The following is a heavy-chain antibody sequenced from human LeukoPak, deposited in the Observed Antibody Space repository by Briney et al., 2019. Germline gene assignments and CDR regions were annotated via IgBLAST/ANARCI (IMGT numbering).Heavy chain of an antibody. J-gene: IGHJ4*02. CDR3: ARDFGCSSTSCYGRFDY. CDR1: GGTFSSYA. CDR2: IIPIFGTA. V-gene: IGHV1-69*05. D-gene: IGHD2-2*01. Sequence: ASVKVSCKASGGTFSSYAISWVRQAPGQGLEWMGGIIPIFGTANYAQKFQGRVPITTDESTSTAYMELSSLRSDDTAVYYCARDFGCSSTSCYGRFDYWGQGTLVTVSS.